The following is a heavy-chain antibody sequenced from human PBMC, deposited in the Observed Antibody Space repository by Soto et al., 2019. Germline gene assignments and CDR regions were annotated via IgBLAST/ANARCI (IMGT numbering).Heavy chain of an antibody. CDR2: INGSGATT. J-gene: IGHJ5*01. V-gene: IGHV3-23*01. CDR1: GFTFSSYA. CDR3: AKLRYFDWSSYNWFEY. Sequence: GGSLRLSCAASGFTFSSYAMTWVRQAPGKGLEWVSGINGSGATTSYADSVKGRFTVSRDNSKNTLYLQMNSLRVEDTAVYYCAKLRYFDWSSYNWFEYWGQGTPVTAPQ. D-gene: IGHD3-9*01.